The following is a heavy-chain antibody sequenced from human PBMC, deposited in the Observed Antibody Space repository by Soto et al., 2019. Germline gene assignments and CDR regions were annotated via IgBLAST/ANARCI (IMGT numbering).Heavy chain of an antibody. D-gene: IGHD3-10*01. V-gene: IGHV1-18*01. CDR2: ISAFNGNT. CDR1: GYTFTNYG. CDR3: ARDDSGIYYGDYFFAMDV. J-gene: IGHJ6*02. Sequence: QVHLMQSGGEVKKPGASVKVSCKASGYTFTNYGISWVRQAPGQGLEWMGWISAFNGNTNYALRVQGRVTMTIDTSTNTAYMELKSLRSDDTAVYYCARDDSGIYYGDYFFAMDVWGQGTTVTVSS.